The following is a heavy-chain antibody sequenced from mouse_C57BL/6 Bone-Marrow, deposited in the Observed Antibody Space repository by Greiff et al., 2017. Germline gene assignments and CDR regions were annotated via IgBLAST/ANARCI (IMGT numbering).Heavy chain of an antibody. CDR1: GYTFTSYW. V-gene: IGHV1-69*01. CDR2: IDPSDSYT. CDR3: ARRFMRAMDY. J-gene: IGHJ4*01. Sequence: QVQLQQPGAELVMPGASVKLSCKASGYTFTSYWMHWVKQRPGQGLEWIGEIDPSDSYTNYNQKFKGKSTLTVDKSSSTAYMQLSSLTSEDSAVYYCARRFMRAMDYWGQGASGPVST. D-gene: IGHD1-1*01.